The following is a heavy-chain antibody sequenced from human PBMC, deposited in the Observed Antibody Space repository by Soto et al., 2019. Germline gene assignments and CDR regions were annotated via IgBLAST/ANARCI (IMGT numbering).Heavy chain of an antibody. CDR3: AHRRDSSVYFDL. V-gene: IGHV2-5*02. CDR1: GFSLTTSGVG. D-gene: IGHD3-22*01. Sequence: QITLKESGPTLVKPTQTLTLTCTFSGFSLTTSGVGVGWIRQPPGKALEWLALIYWDDDKRYSPSLKSRLTITKDTSKNQVVLTMTNMDAVDTATYYCAHRRDSSVYFDLWGQGTRVTVSS. J-gene: IGHJ4*02. CDR2: IYWDDDK.